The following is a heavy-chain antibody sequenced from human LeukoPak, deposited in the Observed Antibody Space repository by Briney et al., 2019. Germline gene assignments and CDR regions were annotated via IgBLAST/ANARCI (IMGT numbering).Heavy chain of an antibody. CDR2: INQDGSEK. Sequence: GESLRLSCAASGFTFSNYWMGWVRQAPGKGLEWVANINQDGSEKYYVDSVKGRFTISRDKAKNSLYLQMNSLSGEDAAVYYCARMVRESDYWGQGTLVTVSS. D-gene: IGHD3-10*01. CDR1: GFTFSNYW. CDR3: ARMVRESDY. V-gene: IGHV3-7*01. J-gene: IGHJ4*02.